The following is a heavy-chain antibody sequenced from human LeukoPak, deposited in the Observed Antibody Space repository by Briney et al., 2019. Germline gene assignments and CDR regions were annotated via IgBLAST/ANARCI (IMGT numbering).Heavy chain of an antibody. CDR2: IYYDRRT. J-gene: IGHJ5*02. CDR3: ARIGTASRLNWFDP. V-gene: IGHV4-31*03. D-gene: IGHD6-6*01. CDR1: GDSIDSGGYY. Sequence: PSQTLSLTCSVSGDSIDSGGYYWSWIRQHPGRGLEWIGHIYYDRRTYQNPSLKSRVIISVDTSKNQFSLNVSSVTAADTAVYFCARIGTASRLNWFDPWGQGTLVTVSS.